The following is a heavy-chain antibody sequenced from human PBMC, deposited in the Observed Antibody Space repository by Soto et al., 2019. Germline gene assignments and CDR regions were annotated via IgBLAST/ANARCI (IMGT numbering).Heavy chain of an antibody. CDR2: ISYDGSNK. D-gene: IGHD3-22*01. J-gene: IGHJ4*02. Sequence: QVQLVESGGGVVQPGRSLRLPCAASGFTFSSYSMHWVRQAPGKGLEWVAVISYDGSNKFYADSVKGRFTISRDNSKSTLYLQINTLRAEDTAVYYCARDGYYYDSSGQYPDNWGQGTLVTVSS. CDR1: GFTFSSYS. CDR3: ARDGYYYDSSGQYPDN. V-gene: IGHV3-30-3*01.